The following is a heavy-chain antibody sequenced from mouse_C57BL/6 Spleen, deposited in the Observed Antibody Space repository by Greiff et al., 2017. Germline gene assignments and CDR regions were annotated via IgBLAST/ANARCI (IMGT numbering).Heavy chain of an antibody. D-gene: IGHD1-1*01. CDR2: ISSGSSTI. Sequence: EVQGVESGGGLVKPGGSLKLSCAASGFTFSDYGMHWVRQAPEKGLEWVAYISSGSSTIYYADTVQGRFTIPRDNAKNTLFLQMTSLRSEDTAMYYCATDYYGSSFHAMDYWGQGTSVTVSS. V-gene: IGHV5-17*01. J-gene: IGHJ4*01. CDR3: ATDYYGSSFHAMDY. CDR1: GFTFSDYG.